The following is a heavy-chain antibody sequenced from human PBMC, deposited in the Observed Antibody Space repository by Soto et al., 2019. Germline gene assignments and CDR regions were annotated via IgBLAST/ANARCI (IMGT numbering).Heavy chain of an antibody. CDR2: INHSGST. J-gene: IGHJ4*02. CDR1: GGSFSGYY. CDR3: ARGPYGSGSYICNF. V-gene: IGHV4-34*01. D-gene: IGHD3-10*01. Sequence: QVQLQQWGAGLLKPSETLSLTCAVYGGSFSGYYWSWIRQPPGKGLEWIGEINHSGSTNYNPSLKSRVTISVHTSKNQFSLKLSSVTAADTAVYYCARGPYGSGSYICNFWGQGTLVTVSS.